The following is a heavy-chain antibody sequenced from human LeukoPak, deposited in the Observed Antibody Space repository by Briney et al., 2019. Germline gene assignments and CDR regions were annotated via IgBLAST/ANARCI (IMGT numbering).Heavy chain of an antibody. J-gene: IGHJ4*02. CDR3: ARGTRIAVAGTSVLVFSY. CDR2: NNHSGST. CDR1: GGSFSGYN. V-gene: IGHV4-34*01. Sequence: DPLSLTCAVYGGSFSGYNWSWIRQPPGKGLEWIGENNHSGSTNYNPSLKSRVTISVDTSKNQFSLKLSSVTAADMAVYYCARGTRIAVAGTSVLVFSYWGQGTLVTLTA. D-gene: IGHD6-19*01.